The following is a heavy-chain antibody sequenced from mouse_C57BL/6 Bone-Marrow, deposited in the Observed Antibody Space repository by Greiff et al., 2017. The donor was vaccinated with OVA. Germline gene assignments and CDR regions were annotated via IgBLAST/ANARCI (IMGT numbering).Heavy chain of an antibody. CDR1: GFTFSSYA. Sequence: EVQVVESGGGLVKPGGSLKLSCAASGFTFSSYAMSWVRQTPEKRLEWVATISDGGSYTYYPDNVKGRFTISRDNAKNNLYLQMSHLKSEDTAMYYCARDGGDGYPWYFDVWGTGTTVTGSS. V-gene: IGHV5-4*01. CDR3: ARDGGDGYPWYFDV. J-gene: IGHJ1*03. CDR2: ISDGGSYT. D-gene: IGHD2-3*01.